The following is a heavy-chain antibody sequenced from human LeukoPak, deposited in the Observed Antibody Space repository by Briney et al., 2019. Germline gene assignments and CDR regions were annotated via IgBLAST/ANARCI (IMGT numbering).Heavy chain of an antibody. CDR1: GFSISVYW. CDR2: IKEDGRER. Sequence: GGSLRLSCEASGFSISVYWMSWVRRAPGEGLEWVGNIKEDGRERNYVDSVKGRFTISRDNAKKSLYLQINSLRAEDTAVYYCARDWGAYYHFFDYWGQGTLVTVSS. CDR3: ARDWGAYYHFFDY. V-gene: IGHV3-7*01. D-gene: IGHD3-22*01. J-gene: IGHJ4*02.